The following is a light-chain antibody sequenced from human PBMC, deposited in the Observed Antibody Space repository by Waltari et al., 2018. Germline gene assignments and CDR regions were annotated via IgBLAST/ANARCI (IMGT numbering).Light chain of an antibody. CDR2: KVS. CDR3: MQGTHWPWT. Sequence: DVVMTQSPLSLPVTLGQPASISCRSSQSLVYRDGNTFLNWFQQRPGNSLRRLIYKVSNRDSGVPDRFSGSGSGTDLTLKISRLEAEDVGIYYCMQGTHWPWTFGQGTRVEIK. J-gene: IGKJ1*01. CDR1: QSLVYRDGNTF. V-gene: IGKV2-30*01.